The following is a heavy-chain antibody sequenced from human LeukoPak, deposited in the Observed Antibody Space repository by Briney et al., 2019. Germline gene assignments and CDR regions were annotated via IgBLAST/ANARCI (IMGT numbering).Heavy chain of an antibody. CDR3: AARANFWSGFSFYYGMDV. D-gene: IGHD3-3*01. V-gene: IGHV1-8*01. CDR2: MNPNSGNT. CDR1: GYTFTSYD. Sequence: ASVKVSCKASGYTFTSYDINWVRQATGQGLEWMGWMNPNSGNTGYAQKFQGRVTMTRNTSISTAYMELSSLRSEDTAVYYCAARANFWSGFSFYYGMDVWGQGTTVTVSS. J-gene: IGHJ6*02.